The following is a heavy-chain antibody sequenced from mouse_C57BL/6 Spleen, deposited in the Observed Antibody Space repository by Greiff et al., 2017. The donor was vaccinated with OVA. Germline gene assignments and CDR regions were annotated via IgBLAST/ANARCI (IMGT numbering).Heavy chain of an antibody. CDR1: GYTFTSYW. J-gene: IGHJ2*01. D-gene: IGHD2-12*01. Sequence: VKLQESGAELVKPGASVKMSCKASGYTFTSYWITWVKQRPGQGLEWIGDIYPGSGSTNYNEKFKSKATLTVDTSSSTAYMQLSSLTSEDSAVYYCAREGIYDGFDYWGKGTTLTVSS. V-gene: IGHV1-55*01. CDR3: AREGIYDGFDY. CDR2: IYPGSGST.